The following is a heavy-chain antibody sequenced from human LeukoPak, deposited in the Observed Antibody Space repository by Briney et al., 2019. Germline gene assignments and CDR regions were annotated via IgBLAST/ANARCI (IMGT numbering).Heavy chain of an antibody. CDR1: GGSFSGYY. J-gene: IGHJ4*02. V-gene: IGHV4-34*01. CDR3: ARGIAAASDY. CDR2: INHSGST. Sequence: SSETLSLTCAVYGGSFSGYYWSWIRQPPGKGLEWIGEINHSGSTNYNPSLKSRVTTSVDTSKNQFSLKLSSVTAADTAVYYCARGIAAASDYWGQGTLVTVSS. D-gene: IGHD6-13*01.